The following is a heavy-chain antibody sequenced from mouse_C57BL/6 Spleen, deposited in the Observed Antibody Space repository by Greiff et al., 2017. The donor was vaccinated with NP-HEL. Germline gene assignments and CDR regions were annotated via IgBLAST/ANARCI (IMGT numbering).Heavy chain of an antibody. D-gene: IGHD1-1*01. CDR3: ARSDYYGSSRFAY. J-gene: IGHJ3*01. V-gene: IGHV1-69*01. Sequence: QVQLKQPGAELVMPGASVKLSCKASGYTFTSYWMHWVKQRPGQGLEWIGEIDPSDSYTNYNQKFKGKSTLTVDKSSSTAYMQLSSLTSEDSAVYYCARSDYYGSSRFAYWGQGTLVTVSA. CDR1: GYTFTSYW. CDR2: IDPSDSYT.